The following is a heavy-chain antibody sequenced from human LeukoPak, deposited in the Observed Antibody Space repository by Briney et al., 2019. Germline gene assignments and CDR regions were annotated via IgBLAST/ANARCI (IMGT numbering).Heavy chain of an antibody. J-gene: IGHJ4*02. V-gene: IGHV3-23*01. CDR1: GFTFRSHA. Sequence: GGSLRLSCVGSGFTFRSHAMSWVRQAPEKGLEFVSGIYENGGTTYYADSMKGRFSISRDNSKNTLYLQTDSLRGEDTAVYYCAKDFRIGYSAHFDYWGQGALVTVSS. CDR2: IYENGGTT. CDR3: AKDFRIGYSAHFDY. D-gene: IGHD2-21*01.